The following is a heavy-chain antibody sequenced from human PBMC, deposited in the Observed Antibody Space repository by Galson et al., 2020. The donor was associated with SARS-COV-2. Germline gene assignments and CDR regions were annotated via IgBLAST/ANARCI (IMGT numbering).Heavy chain of an antibody. CDR3: ATGLLPYYYYYMDV. CDR1: GYTLTELS. Sequence: GESLKISCKVSGYTLTELSMHWVRQAPGKGLEWMGGFDPEDGETIYAQKFQGRVTMTEDTSTDTAYMELSSLRSEDTAVYYCATGLLPYYYYYMDVWGKGTTVTVSS. J-gene: IGHJ6*03. CDR2: FDPEDGET. D-gene: IGHD2-15*01. V-gene: IGHV1-24*01.